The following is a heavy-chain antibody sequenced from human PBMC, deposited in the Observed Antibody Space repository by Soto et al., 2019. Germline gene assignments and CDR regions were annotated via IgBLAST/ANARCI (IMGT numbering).Heavy chain of an antibody. CDR3: ARDGAYCGGDCPPGY. Sequence: ASVKVSCKASGYTFSSYYMHWVRQAPGQGLEWMGTINPSGGSTSYAQKLQGRVTMTTDTSTSTAYMELRSLRSDDTAVYYCARDGAYCGGDCPPGYWGQGTLVTVSS. V-gene: IGHV1-46*01. D-gene: IGHD2-21*02. CDR1: GYTFSSYY. CDR2: INPSGGST. J-gene: IGHJ4*02.